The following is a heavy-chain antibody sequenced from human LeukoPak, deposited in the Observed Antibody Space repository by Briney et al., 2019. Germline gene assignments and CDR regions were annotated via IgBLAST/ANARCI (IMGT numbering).Heavy chain of an antibody. V-gene: IGHV1-46*01. CDR3: AKTSSSWYLGYYYYYYMDV. Sequence: ASVKVSCKASGYTFTSYYMHWVRQAPGQGLEWMVIINPSGGSTSYAQKFQGRVTMTRDMSTSTVYMELSSLRSEDTAVYYCAKTSSSWYLGYYYYYYMDVWGKGTTVTISS. CDR1: GYTFTSYY. D-gene: IGHD6-13*01. J-gene: IGHJ6*03. CDR2: INPSGGST.